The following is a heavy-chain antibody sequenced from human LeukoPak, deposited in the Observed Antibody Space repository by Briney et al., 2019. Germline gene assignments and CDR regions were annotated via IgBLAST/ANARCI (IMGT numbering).Heavy chain of an antibody. D-gene: IGHD1-26*01. J-gene: IGHJ4*02. CDR3: AKAAVGDVFSFDY. CDR2: ICSGGTI. CDR1: GFTVSSNY. V-gene: IGHV3-53*01. Sequence: GGPLRLSCAASGFTVSSNYMSWVRQAPGKGLEWVSVICSGGTIYYTDSVKGRFTISRDNSENTVYLQMSSLRVEDTAVYYCAKAAVGDVFSFDYWGQGTLVTVSS.